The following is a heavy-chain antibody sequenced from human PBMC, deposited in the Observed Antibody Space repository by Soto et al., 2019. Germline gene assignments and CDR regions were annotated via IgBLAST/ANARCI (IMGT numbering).Heavy chain of an antibody. CDR1: GFTFSTYW. D-gene: IGHD4-17*01. CDR3: ARGKTTVTPGYFDY. Sequence: EVQLVESGGGLVQPGGSLRLSCAASGFTFSTYWMSWVRQAPGKGLEWVANIKQDGRGENYVDSVEGRFTISRDNAKNSLDLQMNSLRAEATAVYYCARGKTTVTPGYFDYWGQGSMVTFSS. J-gene: IGHJ4*02. CDR2: IKQDGRGE. V-gene: IGHV3-7*01.